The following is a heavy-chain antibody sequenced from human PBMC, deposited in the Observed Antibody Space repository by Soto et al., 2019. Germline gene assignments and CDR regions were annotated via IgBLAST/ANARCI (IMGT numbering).Heavy chain of an antibody. J-gene: IGHJ4*02. CDR1: GGSISNYY. CDR3: ARGHYDFWSGYFATIDY. Sequence: SETLSLTCTVSGGSISNYYWSWIRQPPGKGLEWIGYIHYSGSTKYNPSLKGRVTISADTSKNQFYLKLSSLTAADASVYFCARGHYDFWSGYFATIDYWGQGTLVTVSS. D-gene: IGHD3-3*01. V-gene: IGHV4-59*08. CDR2: IHYSGST.